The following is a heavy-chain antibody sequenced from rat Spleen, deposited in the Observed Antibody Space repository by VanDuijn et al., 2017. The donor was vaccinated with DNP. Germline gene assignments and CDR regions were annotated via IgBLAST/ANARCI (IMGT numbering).Heavy chain of an antibody. CDR3: ARYAPSASYAMDA. D-gene: IGHD4-3*01. CDR2: ISIGGGGT. CDR1: GFTFNNYF. V-gene: IGHV5-25*01. J-gene: IGHJ4*01. Sequence: EVQLVESGGGLVQPGRSLTLSCEVSGFTFNNYFMAWVRQAPKKGLEWVATISIGGGGTYYPDPVKGRFTISRDNAKNTLYLQMNSLRSEDTATDYCARYAPSASYAMDAWGQGTSVTVSS.